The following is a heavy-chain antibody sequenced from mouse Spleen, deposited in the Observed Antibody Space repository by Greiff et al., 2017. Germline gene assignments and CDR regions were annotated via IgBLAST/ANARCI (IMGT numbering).Heavy chain of an antibody. Sequence: EVQLQQSGPELVKPGASVKMSCKASGYTFTDYNMHWVKQSHGKSLEWIGYINPNNGGTSYNQKFKGKATLTVNKSSSTAYMELRSLTSEDSAVYYCASSIPYYYGSSLDYWGQGTTLTVSS. D-gene: IGHD1-1*01. CDR1: GYTFTDYN. J-gene: IGHJ2*01. CDR3: ASSIPYYYGSSLDY. CDR2: INPNNGGT. V-gene: IGHV1-22*01.